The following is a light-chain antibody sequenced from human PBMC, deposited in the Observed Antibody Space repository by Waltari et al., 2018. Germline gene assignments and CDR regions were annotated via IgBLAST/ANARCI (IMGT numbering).Light chain of an antibody. CDR2: EVT. CDR3: SSYVGTIGLI. CDR1: SNDVGGYNS. V-gene: IGLV2-8*01. Sequence: QSALTQPPSASGSPGQSITISCTGTSNDVGGYNSVSWYQQHPGKAPKLIIFEVTQRPPGVPDRFSGSKSGNMAALTVSGLQTEDEADYYCSSYVGTIGLIFGGGTKLTVL. J-gene: IGLJ2*01.